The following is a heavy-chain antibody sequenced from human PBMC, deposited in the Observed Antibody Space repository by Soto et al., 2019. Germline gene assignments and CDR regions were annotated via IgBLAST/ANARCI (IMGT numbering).Heavy chain of an antibody. CDR1: GGSISSSNW. D-gene: IGHD6-13*01. J-gene: IGHJ5*02. CDR2: IYHSGST. CDR3: ASRIAAAGTVDWFDP. V-gene: IGHV4-4*02. Sequence: SETLSLTCAVSGGSISSSNWWSWVRQPPGKGLEWIGEIYHSGSTNYNPSLKGRVTISVDKSKNQFSLKLSSVTAADTAVYYCASRIAAAGTVDWFDPWGQGTLVTVSS.